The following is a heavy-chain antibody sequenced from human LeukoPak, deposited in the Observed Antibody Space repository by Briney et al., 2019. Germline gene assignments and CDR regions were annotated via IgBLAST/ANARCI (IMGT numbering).Heavy chain of an antibody. CDR2: IKQDGSEK. D-gene: IGHD3-9*01. V-gene: IGHV3-7*01. CDR3: ARGSTYCDILTGYHYYFDY. CDR1: GFTFSSYG. J-gene: IGHJ4*02. Sequence: PGRSLRLSCAASGFTFSSYGMHWVRQAPGKGLEWVANIKQDGSEKYYVDSVEGRFTISRDNAKKSLYLQMNSLRAEDTAVYYCARGSTYCDILTGYHYYFDYWGQGTLVTVSS.